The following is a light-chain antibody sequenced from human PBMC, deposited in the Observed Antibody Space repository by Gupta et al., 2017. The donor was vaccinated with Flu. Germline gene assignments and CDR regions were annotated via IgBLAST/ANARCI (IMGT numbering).Light chain of an antibody. CDR3: HQCGRSPPPT. CDR1: QSISSSY. J-gene: IGKJ1*01. Sequence: TLSLSPGERASLSGRASQSISSSYLAWYPPKPGLAPRLLIYGASSRATGIPDRFSASGSGTDFTLTMRRLEPEDFTVYYCHQCGRSPPPTFGQ. CDR2: GAS. V-gene: IGKV3-20*01.